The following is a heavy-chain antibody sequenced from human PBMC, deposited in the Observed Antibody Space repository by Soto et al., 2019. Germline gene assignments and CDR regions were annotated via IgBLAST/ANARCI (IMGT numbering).Heavy chain of an antibody. Sequence: EVQLMESGGGLVQPGGSLRLSCAGSGYTHSFDTYAMSWVRQAPGEGLGGVAGISPTGGSTYYADSVKGRFTISRDNSKHTMFLQMTSLRVGDAAVYFCARVKRGLVHTIGGVFASCGRGTLVTVSS. CDR2: ISPTGGST. D-gene: IGHD3-16*01. V-gene: IGHV3-23*01. CDR1: GYTHSFDTYA. J-gene: IGHJ4*02. CDR3: ARVKRGLVHTIGGVFAS.